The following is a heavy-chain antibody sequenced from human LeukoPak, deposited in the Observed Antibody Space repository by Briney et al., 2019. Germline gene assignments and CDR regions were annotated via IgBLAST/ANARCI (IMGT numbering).Heavy chain of an antibody. D-gene: IGHD5-12*01. Sequence: SETLSLTCTVSGGSISSSNSYWGWIRQPPGKGLEWIGSIYHSGSTYYNPSLKSRVTISVDTSKNQFSLKLSSVTAADTAVYYCARGGYDHFDYWGQGTLVTVSS. V-gene: IGHV4-39*07. J-gene: IGHJ4*02. CDR3: ARGGYDHFDY. CDR1: GGSISSSNSY. CDR2: IYHSGST.